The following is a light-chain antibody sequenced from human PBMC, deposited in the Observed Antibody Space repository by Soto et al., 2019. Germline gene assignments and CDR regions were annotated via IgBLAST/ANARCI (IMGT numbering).Light chain of an antibody. CDR3: SSYTSDSTYV. J-gene: IGLJ1*01. V-gene: IGLV2-14*01. CDR1: STDVGRYNY. Sequence: QSVLTQPASVCGSPGQSITISCTGTSTDVGRYNYVSWYQQHPGKAPKLMIYDVSNRPSGVSSRFSGSKSGITASLTISGLQAEDEADYYCSSYTSDSTYVFGTGTKVTVL. CDR2: DVS.